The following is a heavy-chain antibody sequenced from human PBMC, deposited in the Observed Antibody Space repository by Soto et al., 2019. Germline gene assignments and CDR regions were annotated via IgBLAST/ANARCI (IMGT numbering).Heavy chain of an antibody. CDR2: MNPNSGNT. D-gene: IGHD3-10*01. Sequence: ASVKVSCKASGYTFTSYDINWVRQATGQGLEWMGWMNPNSGNTGYAQKFQGRVTMTRNTSISTAYMELSSLRSEDTAVYYCASSWFGELYYGMDVWGQGTTVTVSS. CDR1: GYTFTSYD. J-gene: IGHJ6*02. CDR3: ASSWFGELYYGMDV. V-gene: IGHV1-8*01.